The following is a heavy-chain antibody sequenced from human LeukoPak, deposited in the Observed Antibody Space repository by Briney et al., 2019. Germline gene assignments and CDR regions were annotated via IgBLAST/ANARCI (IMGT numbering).Heavy chain of an antibody. D-gene: IGHD1-26*01. Sequence: PGGSLRLSCAASGFTFSSYGMHWVRQAPGKGLEWVAVIWYDGSNKYYAGSVKGRFTISRDNSKNTLYLQMNSLRAEDTAVYYCARESGSYPFDYWGQGTLVTVSS. CDR2: IWYDGSNK. J-gene: IGHJ4*02. V-gene: IGHV3-33*01. CDR3: ARESGSYPFDY. CDR1: GFTFSSYG.